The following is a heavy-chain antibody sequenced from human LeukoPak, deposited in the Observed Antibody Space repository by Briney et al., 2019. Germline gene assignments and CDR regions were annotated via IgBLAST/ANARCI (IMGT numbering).Heavy chain of an antibody. D-gene: IGHD2-15*01. CDR1: LYTLITYV. CDR3: ARDVTRIRDNGQGTSFDI. CDR2: IYTQRDNV. Sequence: AAVTVSSMHSLYTLITYVISWMGLAPGQGRGRVCWIYTQRDNVVVYVEKFQGRVTVTVDTSTRTAYIELRSMRSYDTAVYYCARDVTRIRDNGQGTSFDIWGQGKMVTVSS. V-gene: IGHV1-18*01. J-gene: IGHJ3*02.